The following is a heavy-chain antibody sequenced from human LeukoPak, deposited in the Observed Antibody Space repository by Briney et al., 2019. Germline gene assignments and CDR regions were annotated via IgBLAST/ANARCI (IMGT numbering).Heavy chain of an antibody. Sequence: GGSLRLSCAASGFSFTNAWMNWVRQAPGKGLEWVSAISGSGGSTCYADSVKGRFTISRDNSKNTLYLQMNSLRAEDTAVYYCAKDSDIVATMGYWGQGTLVTVSS. CDR3: AKDSDIVATMGY. J-gene: IGHJ4*02. CDR1: GFSFTNAW. D-gene: IGHD5-12*01. V-gene: IGHV3-23*01. CDR2: ISGSGGST.